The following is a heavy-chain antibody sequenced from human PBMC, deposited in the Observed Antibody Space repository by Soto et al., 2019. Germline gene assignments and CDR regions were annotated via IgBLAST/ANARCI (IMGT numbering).Heavy chain of an antibody. CDR2: VYYRASS. Sequence: KLSLTCTFSGGSITTGRHYWSWIRQLPGKGLEWIGYVYYRASSYYNPTLKSRVGISIDASKNPFYPKLNYVTAADTAVYFCARGREVPYHYYSGGAVWGQGTTVTVS. CDR1: GGSITTGRHY. CDR3: ARGREVPYHYYSGGAV. J-gene: IGHJ6*02. V-gene: IGHV4-31*03.